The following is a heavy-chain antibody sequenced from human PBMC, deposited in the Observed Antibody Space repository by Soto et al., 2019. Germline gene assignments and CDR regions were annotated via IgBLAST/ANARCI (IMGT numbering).Heavy chain of an antibody. CDR3: ARSPQPGASPNDDVWRYSTKDDAFDI. CDR2: IYWNDDK. V-gene: IGHV2-5*01. J-gene: IGHJ3*02. CDR1: GFSLSTSGVG. Sequence: SGPTLVNTTQTLTLTCTFSGFSLSTSGVGVGWIRQPPGKALEWLALIYWNDDKRYSPSLKSRLTITKDTSKNQVVLTMTNMDPVDTATYYCARSPQPGASPNDDVWRYSTKDDAFDIWGQGTMVTVSS. D-gene: IGHD3-3*01.